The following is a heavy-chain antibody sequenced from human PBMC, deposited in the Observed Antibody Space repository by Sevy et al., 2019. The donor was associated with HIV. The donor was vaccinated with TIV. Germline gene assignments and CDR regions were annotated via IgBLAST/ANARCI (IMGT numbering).Heavy chain of an antibody. J-gene: IGHJ4*02. D-gene: IGHD3-3*01. V-gene: IGHV3-21*04. Sequence: GGSLRLSCAASGFTFRTYSMNWVRQAPGKGLEWLSSISDDSRYISYSDSVKGRFTISRANAMNLLFLQMNNLRVEDTAIYYCARDFTLFGVVSGIDYWGQGNLVTVSS. CDR1: GFTFRTYS. CDR2: ISDDSRYI. CDR3: ARDFTLFGVVSGIDY.